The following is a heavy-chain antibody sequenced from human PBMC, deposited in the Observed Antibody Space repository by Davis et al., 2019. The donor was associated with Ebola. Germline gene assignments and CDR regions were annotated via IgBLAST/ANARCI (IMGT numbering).Heavy chain of an antibody. CDR1: GFTFSSSG. D-gene: IGHD3-3*01. V-gene: IGHV3-30*18. Sequence: GESLKISCAASGFTFSSSGMHWVRQAPGKGLEWVAVISYDGSNTYYAESVKGRFIISRDNSKNTLYLQMNSLRPEDTAVYYCAKGEGVGYYQYMDVWGKGTTVTVSS. J-gene: IGHJ6*03. CDR3: AKGEGVGYYQYMDV. CDR2: ISYDGSNT.